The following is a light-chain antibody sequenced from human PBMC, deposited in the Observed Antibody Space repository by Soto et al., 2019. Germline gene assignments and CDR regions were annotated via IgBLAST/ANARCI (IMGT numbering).Light chain of an antibody. CDR3: QQYGSSPRT. Sequence: EIVLTQSPGTLSLSPGEGATLPCRASQSVSSSYLAWYQQKPGQAPRLLIYGASSRATGIPDRFSGSGSGTDFTLTISRLEPEDFAVYYCQQYGSSPRTFGQGTRLEIK. CDR1: QSVSSSY. J-gene: IGKJ5*01. V-gene: IGKV3-20*01. CDR2: GAS.